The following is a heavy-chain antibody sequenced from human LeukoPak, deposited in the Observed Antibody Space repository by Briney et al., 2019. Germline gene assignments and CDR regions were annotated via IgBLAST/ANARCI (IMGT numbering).Heavy chain of an antibody. V-gene: IGHV4-38-2*02. CDR1: GYSISSGYY. J-gene: IGHJ4*02. D-gene: IGHD4-17*01. CDR2: IYYSGST. Sequence: SETLSLTCTVSGYSISSGYYWGWIRQPPGKGLEWIGSIYYSGSTYYNPSLKSRVTISVDTSKNQFSLKLSSVTAADTAVYYCARESGYGDYDYWGQGTLVTVSS. CDR3: ARESGYGDYDY.